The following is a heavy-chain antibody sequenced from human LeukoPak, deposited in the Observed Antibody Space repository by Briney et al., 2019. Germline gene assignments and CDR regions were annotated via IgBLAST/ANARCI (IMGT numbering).Heavy chain of an antibody. J-gene: IGHJ3*01. CDR2: IYHSGST. CDR1: GGSISTYY. D-gene: IGHD3-10*01. Sequence: PSETLSLTCTVSGGSISTYYWSWIRQPPGKGLEWIGYIYHSGSTKYNPSLKSRVTISVDTSQNQFSLKLSSVTAADTAVYYCAKPSNYYGSATDAFDFWGQGTMVTVSS. V-gene: IGHV4-59*12. CDR3: AKPSNYYGSATDAFDF.